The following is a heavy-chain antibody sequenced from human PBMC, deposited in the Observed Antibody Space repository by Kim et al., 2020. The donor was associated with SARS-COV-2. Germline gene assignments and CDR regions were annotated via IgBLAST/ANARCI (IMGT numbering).Heavy chain of an antibody. J-gene: IGHJ6*02. D-gene: IGHD3-3*01. Sequence: ASVKVSCKASGYTFTSYDINWVRQATGQGLEWIGWINPNRVNTGYAQKFQGRVTMTRNTSISKSYMELSSLRSEDTAVYYRAREPREVLRFLEWLLFHGMYVWGQGTTVTFSS. CDR1: GYTFTSYD. CDR3: AREPREVLRFLEWLLFHGMYV. V-gene: IGHV1-8*01. CDR2: INPNRVNT.